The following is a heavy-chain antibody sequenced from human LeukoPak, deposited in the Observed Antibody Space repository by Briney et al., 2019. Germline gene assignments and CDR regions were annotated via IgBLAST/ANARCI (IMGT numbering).Heavy chain of an antibody. CDR2: IYYSGST. Sequence: PSETLSLTCTVPGGSISSYYWSWIRQPPGKGLEWIGYIYYSGSTSYNPSLRSRVTILVDTSKNQFSLKLSSVTAADTAVYYCARHERDASLDHALDIWGQGTMVTVSS. CDR1: GGSISSYY. D-gene: IGHD5-24*01. V-gene: IGHV4-59*08. J-gene: IGHJ3*02. CDR3: ARHERDASLDHALDI.